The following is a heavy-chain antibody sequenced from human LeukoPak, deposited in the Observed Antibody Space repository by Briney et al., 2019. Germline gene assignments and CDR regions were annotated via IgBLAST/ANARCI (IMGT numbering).Heavy chain of an antibody. Sequence: ASVKVSCKASGYTFTGYNMHWVRQAPGQGLEWMGWINPNSGGTNYAQKFQGRVTMTRDTSISTAYMELSRLRSDDTAVYYCARVLHYGDYYYYMDVWGKGTTVTVSS. CDR2: INPNSGGT. CDR3: ARVLHYGDYYYYMDV. J-gene: IGHJ6*03. CDR1: GYTFTGYN. V-gene: IGHV1-2*02. D-gene: IGHD4-17*01.